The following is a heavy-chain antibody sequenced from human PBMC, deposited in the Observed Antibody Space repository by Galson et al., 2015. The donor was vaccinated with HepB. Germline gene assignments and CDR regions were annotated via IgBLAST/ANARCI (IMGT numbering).Heavy chain of an antibody. Sequence: SVKVSCKASGYTFTSYAMHWVRQAPGQRLEWMGWINAGNGNTKYSQKFQGRVTITRDTSASTAYMELSSLRSEDTAVYYCARARPSILGGEGYFDYWGQGTLVTVSS. CDR3: ARARPSILGGEGYFDY. CDR2: INAGNGNT. J-gene: IGHJ4*02. V-gene: IGHV1-3*01. CDR1: GYTFTSYA. D-gene: IGHD1-26*01.